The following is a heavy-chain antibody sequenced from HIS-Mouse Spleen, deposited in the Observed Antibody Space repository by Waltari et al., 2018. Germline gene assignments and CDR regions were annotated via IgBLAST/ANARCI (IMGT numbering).Heavy chain of an antibody. CDR1: GFTFRSYA. J-gene: IGHJ2*01. D-gene: IGHD7-27*01. Sequence: QVQLVESGGGVVQPGRSLRLSCAASGFTFRSYATHGVRQAPGKGLEWVAVISYDGSNKYYADSVKGRFTISRDNSKNTLYLQMNSLRAEDTAVYYCASLLTGDWYFDLWGRGTLVTVSS. CDR3: ASLLTGDWYFDL. V-gene: IGHV3-30*04. CDR2: ISYDGSNK.